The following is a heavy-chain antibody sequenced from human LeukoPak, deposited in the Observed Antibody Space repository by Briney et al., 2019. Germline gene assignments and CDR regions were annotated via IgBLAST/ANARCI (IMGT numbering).Heavy chain of an antibody. J-gene: IGHJ3*02. CDR1: GYSISSGYY. CDR3: ASGYCTNGVCYEDAFDI. D-gene: IGHD2-8*01. CDR2: IYHSGST. V-gene: IGHV4-38-2*01. Sequence: SETLSLTCAVSGYSISSGYYWGWIRQPPGKGLECIGSIYHSGSTYYNPSLKSRVTISVDTSKNQFSLKLSSVTAADTAVYYCASGYCTNGVCYEDAFDIWGQGTMVTVSS.